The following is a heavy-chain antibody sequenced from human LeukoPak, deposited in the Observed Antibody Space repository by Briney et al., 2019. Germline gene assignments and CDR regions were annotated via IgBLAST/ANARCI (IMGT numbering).Heavy chain of an antibody. CDR3: ARSWAAAGDY. Sequence: ASVTVSLKGSAYSFTGYYMHWVRQAPAPGLEWMGLVNPNSGGTNYAQQLQGRVTINRDTSNSTAYMELSRLRSVDTAVYYWARSWAAAGDYWGQGTRVTVSS. D-gene: IGHD6-13*01. V-gene: IGHV1-2*02. J-gene: IGHJ4*02. CDR1: AYSFTGYY. CDR2: VNPNSGGT.